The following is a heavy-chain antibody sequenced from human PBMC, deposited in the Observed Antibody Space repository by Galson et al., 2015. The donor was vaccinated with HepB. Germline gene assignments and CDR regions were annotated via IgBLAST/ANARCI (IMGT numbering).Heavy chain of an antibody. J-gene: IGHJ4*02. CDR3: AKDGTVGYSYVDY. CDR1: GFTFSGYA. Sequence: SLRLSCAASGFTFSGYAMSWVRQAPGKGLEWVSAISGSGADTYYADSVEGRFTISRDNSENRLYLQMSSLRAEDTAVYYCAKDGTVGYSYVDYWGQGTLVTVSS. D-gene: IGHD5-18*01. CDR2: ISGSGADT. V-gene: IGHV3-23*01.